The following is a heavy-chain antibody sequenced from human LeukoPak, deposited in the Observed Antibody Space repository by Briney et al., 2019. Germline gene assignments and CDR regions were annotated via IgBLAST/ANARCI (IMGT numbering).Heavy chain of an antibody. V-gene: IGHV1-8*01. CDR2: MNPNSGNT. D-gene: IGHD1-26*01. CDR3: ARGLAVGAQWGWFDP. J-gene: IGHJ5*02. Sequence: ASEKVSCKASGYTFTSYDINWVRQATGQGLEWMGWMNPNSGNTGYAQKFQGRVTMTRNTSISTAYMELSSLRSEDTAVYHCARGLAVGAQWGWFDPWGQGTLVTVSS. CDR1: GYTFTSYD.